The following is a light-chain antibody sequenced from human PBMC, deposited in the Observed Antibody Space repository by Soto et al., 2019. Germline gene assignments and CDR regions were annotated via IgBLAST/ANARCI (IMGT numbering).Light chain of an antibody. J-gene: IGKJ5*01. CDR3: VQATHWPIT. CDR1: QSLVYSDGIAY. CDR2: KVS. Sequence: DVVMTQSPLSLPVTLGQPASISCRSSQSLVYSDGIAYFSWFQQRPGRSPRRLIYKVSNRDSGVPARFSGSGSGTDFALKISRVEADDVGVYYCVQATHWPITFGQGTRLEIK. V-gene: IGKV2-30*01.